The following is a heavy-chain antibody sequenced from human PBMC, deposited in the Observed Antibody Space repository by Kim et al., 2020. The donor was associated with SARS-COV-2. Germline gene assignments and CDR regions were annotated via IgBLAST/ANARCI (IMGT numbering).Heavy chain of an antibody. CDR1: GGTFSAYG. V-gene: IGHV1-69*04. J-gene: IGHJ6*02. CDR3: ARSSGPYGLDV. D-gene: IGHD3-10*01. Sequence: SVKVSCKASGGTFSAYGISWVRRAPGQGLEWMGRFVPITGTGNYAQKFQGRITITADKSSTTGYMDLNSLRSEDTAVYFCARSSGPYGLDVWGQGTRV. CDR2: FVPITGTG.